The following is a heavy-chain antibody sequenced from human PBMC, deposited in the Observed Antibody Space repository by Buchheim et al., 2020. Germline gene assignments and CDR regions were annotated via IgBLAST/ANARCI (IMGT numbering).Heavy chain of an antibody. D-gene: IGHD6-13*01. J-gene: IGHJ6*02. V-gene: IGHV3-66*02. CDR2: IYSGGST. Sequence: EVQLVESGGGLVQPGGSLRLSCAASGFTVSSNYMSWVRQAPGKGLEWVSVIYSGGSTYYADSVKGRFTISRDNSKNTLYLQMNSLRAEDTAVYYCAREGIAAHEGHYYYYYGMDVWGQGTT. CDR1: GFTVSSNY. CDR3: AREGIAAHEGHYYYYYGMDV.